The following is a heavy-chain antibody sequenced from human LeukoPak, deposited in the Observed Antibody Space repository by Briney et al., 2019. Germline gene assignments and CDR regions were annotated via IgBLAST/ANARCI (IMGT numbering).Heavy chain of an antibody. CDR3: ARRLMGYGGNFDYYYMDV. V-gene: IGHV1-18*01. D-gene: IGHD4-23*01. J-gene: IGHJ6*03. CDR2: ISAYNGNT. Sequence: GASVKVSCKASGYTFTSYGISWVRQAPGQGLEWMGWISAYNGNTNYAQKLQGRVTMTTDTSTSTAYMELRSLRSDDTAVYYCARRLMGYGGNFDYYYMDVWGKGTTVTVSS. CDR1: GYTFTSYG.